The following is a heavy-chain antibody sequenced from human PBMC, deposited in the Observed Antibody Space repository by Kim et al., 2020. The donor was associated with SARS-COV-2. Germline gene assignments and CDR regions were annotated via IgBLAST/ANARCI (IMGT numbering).Heavy chain of an antibody. D-gene: IGHD2-2*02. V-gene: IGHV3-43*02. Sequence: GGSLRLSCAASGFTFDDHAMYWVRQLPGKCLEWVAVVSGDGTATYHADSVKGRFFISRDNNKNSLYLHMTSLRTEDTALYYCTTSYDCRSANCYRPFDYWGQGTLVTVSS. J-gene: IGHJ4*02. CDR2: VSGDGTAT. CDR3: TTSYDCRSANCYRPFDY. CDR1: GFTFDDHA.